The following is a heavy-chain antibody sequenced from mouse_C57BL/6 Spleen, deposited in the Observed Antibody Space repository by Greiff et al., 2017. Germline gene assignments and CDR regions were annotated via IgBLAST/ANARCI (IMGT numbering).Heavy chain of an antibody. J-gene: IGHJ3*01. CDR1: GYTFTSYW. Sequence: QVHVKQPGAELVMPGASVKLSCKASGYTFTSYWMHWVKQRPGQGLEWIGEIDPSDSYTNYNQKFKGKSTLTVDKSSSTAYMQLSSLTSEDSAVYYCANDYDVRFAYWGQGTLVTVSA. V-gene: IGHV1-69*01. D-gene: IGHD2-4*01. CDR2: IDPSDSYT. CDR3: ANDYDVRFAY.